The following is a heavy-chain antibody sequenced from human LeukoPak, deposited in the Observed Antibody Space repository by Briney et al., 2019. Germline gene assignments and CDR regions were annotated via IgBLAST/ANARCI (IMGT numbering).Heavy chain of an antibody. CDR2: IIPSFGIP. J-gene: IGHJ6*01. CDR1: GDASNSHT. CDR3: ARDFWGTMVRGASMDV. V-gene: IGHV1-69*17. Sequence: SVSVSCKASGDASNSHTINWVRPAPGQGPEWVGSIIPSFGIPSYAQKFRGRATIAADTSTTTAYMDLTSLRSEDTAVYYCARDFWGTMVRGASMDVWAQGTTVTVSS. D-gene: IGHD3-10*01.